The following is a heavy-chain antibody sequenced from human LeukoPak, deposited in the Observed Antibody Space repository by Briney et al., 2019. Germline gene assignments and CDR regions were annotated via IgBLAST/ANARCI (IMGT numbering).Heavy chain of an antibody. J-gene: IGHJ6*02. CDR2: ISGISGSTT. CDR3: AKNYASGRGVPYAMDV. CDR1: GFNFADHA. D-gene: IGHD3-10*01. V-gene: IGHV3-23*01. Sequence: GGSLRLSCAASGFNFADHAMRWVRQAPGKGLEWVSAISGISGSTTIYADSVKGRFAVSRDNSRNTLFLQMNSLRAEDTAVYYCAKNYASGRGVPYAMDVWGQGTTVTVAS.